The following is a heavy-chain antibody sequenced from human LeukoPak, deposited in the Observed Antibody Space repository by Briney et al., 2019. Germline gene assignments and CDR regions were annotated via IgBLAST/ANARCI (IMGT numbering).Heavy chain of an antibody. D-gene: IGHD4/OR15-4a*01. CDR3: ARTYYYDARSFDY. J-gene: IGHJ4*02. CDR2: ISAYNANT. CDR1: GYTFINYG. V-gene: IGHV1-18*01. Sequence: ASVKVSCKASGYTFINYGITWVRQAHGQGLEWMGWISAYNANTLYAQNLQGRVTLTIDTSTSTAYMDLRSLRSDDTAVYYCARTYYYDARSFDYWGQGTPVTVSS.